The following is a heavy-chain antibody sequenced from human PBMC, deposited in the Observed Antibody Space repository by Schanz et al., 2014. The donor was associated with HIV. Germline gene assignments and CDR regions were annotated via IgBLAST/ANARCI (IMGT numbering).Heavy chain of an antibody. D-gene: IGHD6-13*01. CDR3: AKRGPAAWDYFDS. J-gene: IGHJ4*02. CDR2: IGGTNT. CDR1: GFTFKNYG. Sequence: EVQLLESGGDLVQPGGSLRLSCAASGFTFKNYGMSWVRQAPGKGLEWVPTIGGTNTHYAESVEGRFTVSRDNSKDTLFLQMNSLRVDDTAVYYCAKRGPAAWDYFDSWGQGTLVTVSS. V-gene: IGHV3-23*01.